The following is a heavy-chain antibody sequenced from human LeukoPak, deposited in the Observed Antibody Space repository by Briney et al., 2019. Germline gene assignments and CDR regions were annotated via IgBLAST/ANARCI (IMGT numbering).Heavy chain of an antibody. CDR2: ISGSGGST. Sequence: GGSLRLSCAASGFTFSSYAMSWVRQAPGKGLEWVSAISGSGGSTYYADSVKGRFTISRYNSKNTLYLQMNSLRAEDTAVYYCAKDRGSTSCYFDYWGQGTLVTVSS. V-gene: IGHV3-23*01. D-gene: IGHD2-2*01. CDR3: AKDRGSTSCYFDY. CDR1: GFTFSSYA. J-gene: IGHJ4*02.